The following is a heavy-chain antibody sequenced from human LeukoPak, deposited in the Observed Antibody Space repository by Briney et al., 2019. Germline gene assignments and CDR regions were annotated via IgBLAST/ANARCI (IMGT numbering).Heavy chain of an antibody. D-gene: IGHD2-2*01. Sequence: GGSLRLSCAASGFTFSSYGMHWVRQAPGKGLEWVAVIWYDGSNKYYADSVKGRFTISRDNSKNTLYLQMNSLRAEDTAVYYRARDLCDSTICDRYFEVWGRCTLVTVSS. CDR3: ARDLCDSTICDRYFEV. CDR1: GFTFSSYG. V-gene: IGHV3-33*01. J-gene: IGHJ2*01. CDR2: IWYDGSNK.